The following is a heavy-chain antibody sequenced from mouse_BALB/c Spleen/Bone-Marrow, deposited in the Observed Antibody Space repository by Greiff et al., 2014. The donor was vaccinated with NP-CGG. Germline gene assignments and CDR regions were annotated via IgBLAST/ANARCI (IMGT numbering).Heavy chain of an antibody. D-gene: IGHD2-4*01. CDR2: IRLKSNNYAT. CDR3: TRLSHDSTDY. CDR1: GFTFSNYW. Sequence: EVQLVESGGGLVQPGGSMKLSCVASGFTFSNYWMNWVRQSPEKGLEWVAEIRLKSNNYATHYAESVKGRFTISRDDSKSNLYLQMNNLRAEDTGIYYCTRLSHDSTDYWGQGTTLTVSS. J-gene: IGHJ2*01. V-gene: IGHV6-6*02.